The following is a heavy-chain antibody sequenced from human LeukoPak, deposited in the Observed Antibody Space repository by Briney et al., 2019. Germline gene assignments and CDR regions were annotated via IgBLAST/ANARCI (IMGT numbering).Heavy chain of an antibody. CDR2: IYWDDDK. D-gene: IGHD6-13*01. CDR3: TRTTGGSSSWHLYYFDY. J-gene: IGHJ4*02. V-gene: IGHV2-5*02. Sequence: SGPTLVKPTQTLTLTCTFSGFSLTTSGVGVGWIRQPPGKALEWLALIYWDDDKRYSPSLKSRLTITKDTSKNQVVLTMTNMDPVDTATYYCTRTTGGSSSWHLYYFDYWGQGTLVTVSS. CDR1: GFSLTTSGVG.